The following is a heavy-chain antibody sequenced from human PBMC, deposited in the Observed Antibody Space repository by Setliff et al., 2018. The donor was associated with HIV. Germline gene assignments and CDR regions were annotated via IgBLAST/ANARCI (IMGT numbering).Heavy chain of an antibody. J-gene: IGHJ4*01. CDR2: IIPAFGTA. V-gene: IGHV1-69*05. D-gene: IGHD6-19*01. CDR3: SRDGLLVAGIGFDY. CDR1: GGTFSSYA. Sequence: SVKVSRKPSGGTFSSYAVSWVRQAPGQGLEGMGGIIPAFGTANHAQKFQGTVTITKDESTSTAYMELGGLRSEETAVYFCSRDGLLVAGIGFDYWGQGTLVTVSS.